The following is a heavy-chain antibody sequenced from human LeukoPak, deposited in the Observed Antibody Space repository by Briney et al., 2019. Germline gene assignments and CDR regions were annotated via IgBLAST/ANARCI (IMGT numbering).Heavy chain of an antibody. CDR1: GGTFSSYD. Sequence: GASVKVSCKASGGTFSSYDISWVRQAPGQGLEWMGWINTNTGNPTYAQGFTGRFVFSLDTSVSTAYLQISSLKAEDTAVYYCARDLSPQRLRFLIPRYFDLWGRGTLVTVSS. D-gene: IGHD3-3*01. CDR3: ARDLSPQRLRFLIPRYFDL. J-gene: IGHJ2*01. V-gene: IGHV7-4-1*02. CDR2: INTNTGNP.